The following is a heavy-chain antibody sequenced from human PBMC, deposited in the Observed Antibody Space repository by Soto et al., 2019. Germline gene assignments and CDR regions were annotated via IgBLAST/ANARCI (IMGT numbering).Heavy chain of an antibody. J-gene: IGHJ4*02. V-gene: IGHV3-30*18. CDR3: AKEVWPGYNSSPYDY. CDR1: GFTFSSYG. D-gene: IGHD6-13*01. Sequence: PGGSLRLSCAASGFTFSSYGMHWVRQAPGKGLEWVAVISYDGSNKYYADSVKGRFTISRDNSKNTLYLQMNSLRAEDTAVYYCAKEVWPGYNSSPYDYWGQGTLVTVSS. CDR2: ISYDGSNK.